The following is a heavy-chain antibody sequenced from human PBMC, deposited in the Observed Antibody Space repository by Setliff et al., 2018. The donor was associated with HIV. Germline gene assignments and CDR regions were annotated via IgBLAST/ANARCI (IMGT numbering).Heavy chain of an antibody. CDR3: ARMSISASVYFDY. J-gene: IGHJ4*02. D-gene: IGHD6-25*01. Sequence: LSLTCTVSGGSIIDSRYFWGWMRQPPRKGLEWIGYIYYTGSTYYKSSLESRLTISVDTSKNQFSLKLNSVTAADTAVYFFARMSISASVYFDYWGQGSQVTVSS. V-gene: IGHV4-30-4*08. CDR2: IYYTGST. CDR1: GGSIIDSRYF.